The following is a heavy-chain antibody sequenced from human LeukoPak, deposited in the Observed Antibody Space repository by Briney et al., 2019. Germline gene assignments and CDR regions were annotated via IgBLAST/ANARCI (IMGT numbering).Heavy chain of an antibody. D-gene: IGHD3-16*01. CDR2: ISYDGSNK. CDR1: GFTFSSYA. J-gene: IGHJ3*02. CDR3: ARDRTPWGDPDAFDI. Sequence: GRSLRLSCAASGFTFSSYAMHWVRQAPGKGLEWVAVISYDGSNKYYADSVKGRFTISRDNSKNTLYLQMNSLRAEDTAVYYCARDRTPWGDPDAFDIWGQGTMVTVSS. V-gene: IGHV3-30-3*01.